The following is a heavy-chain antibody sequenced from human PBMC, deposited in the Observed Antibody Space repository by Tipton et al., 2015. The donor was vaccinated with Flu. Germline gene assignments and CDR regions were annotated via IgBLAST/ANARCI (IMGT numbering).Heavy chain of an antibody. Sequence: SLRLSCAASGFTFSACAMHWVRQAPGKGLEWVAVIRYDGINKWYADSMKGRFTISRDNSKSTLFLQMNSLRPDDTAVYYCAKTEPCGWYSGSWGQGTLVTVSS. D-gene: IGHD1-26*01. CDR2: IRYDGINK. CDR3: AKTEPCGWYSGS. CDR1: GFTFSACA. J-gene: IGHJ4*02. V-gene: IGHV3-30*02.